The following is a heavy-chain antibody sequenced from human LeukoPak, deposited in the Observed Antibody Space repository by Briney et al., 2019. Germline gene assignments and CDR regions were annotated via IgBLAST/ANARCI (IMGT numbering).Heavy chain of an antibody. V-gene: IGHV3-21*01. CDR3: ARIVPTPPYGMDV. Sequence: GGSLRLSCVASRFTFSSYSMTWVRRAPGTGLEWVSSISFGGGHIFYTDSVKGRFTIFRDDSKNSLYLEMNSLRAEDTAVYFCARIVPTPPYGMDVWGQGTTVTVSS. CDR1: RFTFSSYS. J-gene: IGHJ6*02. D-gene: IGHD3-22*01. CDR2: ISFGGGHI.